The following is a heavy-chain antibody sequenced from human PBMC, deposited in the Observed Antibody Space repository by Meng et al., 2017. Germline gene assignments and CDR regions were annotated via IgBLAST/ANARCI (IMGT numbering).Heavy chain of an antibody. V-gene: IGHV3-48*03. CDR1: GFTFSSYE. CDR3: AKDSCSGGSCYIGLLGAFDI. D-gene: IGHD2-15*01. CDR2: ISSSGSTI. J-gene: IGHJ3*02. Sequence: GGSLRLSCAASGFTFSSYEMNWVRQAPGKGLEWVSYISSSGSTIYYADSVKGRFTISRDNAKNSLYLQMNSLRAEDTALYYCAKDSCSGGSCYIGLLGAFDIWGQGTMVTVS.